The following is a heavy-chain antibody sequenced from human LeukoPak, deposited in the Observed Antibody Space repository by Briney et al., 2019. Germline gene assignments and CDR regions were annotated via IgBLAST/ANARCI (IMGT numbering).Heavy chain of an antibody. CDR2: LDPESGET. Sequence: ASVKVSCKVSAYSLTELSMHWVRQAPGKGLEWLGKLDPESGETVDAQKFHGRVNLTDDTSTDTAYMELSSLRSEDTAVYFCARGRASAGGYSGYDWGDWFDPWGHGTLVTVSS. V-gene: IGHV1-24*01. CDR1: AYSLTELS. CDR3: ARGRASAGGYSGYDWGDWFDP. J-gene: IGHJ5*02. D-gene: IGHD5-12*01.